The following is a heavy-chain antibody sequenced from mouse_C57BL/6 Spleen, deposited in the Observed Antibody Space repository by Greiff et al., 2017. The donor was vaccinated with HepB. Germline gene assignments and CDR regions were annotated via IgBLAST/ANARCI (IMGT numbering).Heavy chain of an antibody. D-gene: IGHD2-4*01. J-gene: IGHJ4*01. CDR1: GYSFTGYY. Sequence: VHVKQSGPELVKPGASVKISCKASGYSFTGYYMNWVKQSPEKSLEWIGEINPSTGGTTYNQKFKAKATLTVDKSSSTAYMQLKSLTSEDSAVYYCARSDYDGYAMDYWGQGTSVTVSS. CDR3: ARSDYDGYAMDY. CDR2: INPSTGGT. V-gene: IGHV1-42*01.